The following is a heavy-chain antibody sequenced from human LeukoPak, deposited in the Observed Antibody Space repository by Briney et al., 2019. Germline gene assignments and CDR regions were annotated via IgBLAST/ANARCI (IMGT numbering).Heavy chain of an antibody. J-gene: IGHJ4*02. CDR3: VRVPPGTTICAY. CDR1: GGTFSKYT. V-gene: IGHV1-69*13. Sequence: ASVKVSCKASGGTFSKYTISWVRQSPGQGLEWMGGITPLFDTPNYAQKFQGRVTITADESASTAYMELSSLRSEDTAVYYCVRVPPGTTICAYWGQGTLVTVSS. D-gene: IGHD1-14*01. CDR2: ITPLFDTP.